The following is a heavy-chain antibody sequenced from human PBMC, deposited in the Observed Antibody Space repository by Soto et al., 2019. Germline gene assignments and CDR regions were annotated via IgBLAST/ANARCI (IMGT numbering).Heavy chain of an antibody. J-gene: IGHJ4*02. V-gene: IGHV1-69*13. CDR1: GGTFSSYA. CDR3: ARVKNREQWLSEYDY. Sequence: SVKVSCKASGGTFSSYAISWVRQAPGQGLEWMGGIIPIFGTANYAQKFQGRVTITADESTSTAYMELSSLRSEDTAVYYCARVKNREQWLSEYDYWGQGTLVTVSS. D-gene: IGHD6-19*01. CDR2: IIPIFGTA.